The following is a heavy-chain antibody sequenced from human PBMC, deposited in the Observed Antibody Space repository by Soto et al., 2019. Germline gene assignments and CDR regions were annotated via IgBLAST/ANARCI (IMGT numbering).Heavy chain of an antibody. J-gene: IGHJ4*02. Sequence: QVQLVESGGGVIQPGRSLRLSCAASGFTFSSYGMHWGRQAPGKGLEWVAVIWYDGSNKYYADSVKGRFTISRDNSKNTLYLQMNSLRAEDTAVSYCARDRYSSGWYDLDYWGQGTLVTVSS. CDR3: ARDRYSSGWYDLDY. D-gene: IGHD6-19*01. CDR2: IWYDGSNK. CDR1: GFTFSSYG. V-gene: IGHV3-33*01.